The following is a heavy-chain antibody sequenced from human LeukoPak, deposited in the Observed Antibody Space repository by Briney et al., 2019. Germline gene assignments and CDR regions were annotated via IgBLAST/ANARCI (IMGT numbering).Heavy chain of an antibody. D-gene: IGHD2-2*01. CDR2: INPSGGST. J-gene: IGHJ4*02. CDR3: ARGSIVVVPAAPSYFDY. V-gene: IGHV1-46*01. CDR1: GYTFTSYY. Sequence: ASVKVSCKASGYTFTSYYMQWVRQAPGQGLEWMGIINPSGGSTSYAQKFQGRVTMTRDTSTSTVYMELSSLRSEDTAVYYCARGSIVVVPAAPSYFDYWGQGTLVTVSS.